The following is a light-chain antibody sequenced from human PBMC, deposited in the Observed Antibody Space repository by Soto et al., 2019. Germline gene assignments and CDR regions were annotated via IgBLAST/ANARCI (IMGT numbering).Light chain of an antibody. V-gene: IGKV3-20*01. CDR1: QSVSSNY. CDR2: GAS. Sequence: EIVLTQSPGTLSLSPGERAALSCRASQSVSSNYLAWYQQKPGQAPRVLIYGASTRATGIPDRFSGSGSGTDFTLTVSRLEPEDFAVYYCQQHETLITFGQGTRLEIK. J-gene: IGKJ5*01. CDR3: QQHETLIT.